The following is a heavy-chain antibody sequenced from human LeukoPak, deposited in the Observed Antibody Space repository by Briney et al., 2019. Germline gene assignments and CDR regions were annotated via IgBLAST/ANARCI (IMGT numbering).Heavy chain of an antibody. D-gene: IGHD4-23*01. CDR2: IQSDGSSS. V-gene: IGHV3-74*01. CDR1: GFTFSSYW. CDR3: ARDLRTPSDTNIAIDY. J-gene: IGHJ4*02. Sequence: GGSLRLSCAASGFTFSSYWMHWVRHAPGKGLVGVSSIQSDGSSSIYADSVKGRFTISRDNAKNTLYLQMNSLRAEDTAVYYCARDLRTPSDTNIAIDYWGQGTLVTVSS.